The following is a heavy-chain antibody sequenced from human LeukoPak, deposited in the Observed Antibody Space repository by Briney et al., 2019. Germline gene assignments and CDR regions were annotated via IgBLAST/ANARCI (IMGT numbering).Heavy chain of an antibody. CDR1: GFTFSSYA. D-gene: IGHD6-13*01. CDR3: AKDGIAAAGTISLLGY. CDR2: IRYDGSNK. V-gene: IGHV3-30*02. J-gene: IGHJ4*02. Sequence: AGGSLRLSCAASGFTFSSYAMHWVRQAPGKGLEWVAFIRYDGSNKYYADSVKGRFTISRDNSKNTLYLQMNSLRAEDTAVYYCAKDGIAAAGTISLLGYWGQGTLVTVSS.